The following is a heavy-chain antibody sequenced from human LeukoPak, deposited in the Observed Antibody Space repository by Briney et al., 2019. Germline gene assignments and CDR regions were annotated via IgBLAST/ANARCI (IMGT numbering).Heavy chain of an antibody. D-gene: IGHD3-22*01. CDR1: GGSISSGGYY. Sequence: SETLSLTCTVSGGSISSGGYYWSWIRQHPGKGLEWTGYIYYSGSTYYNPSLKSRVTISVDTSKNQFSLKLSSVTAADTAVYYCAREDYDSSGFDYWGQGTLVTVSS. CDR3: AREDYDSSGFDY. J-gene: IGHJ4*02. V-gene: IGHV4-31*03. CDR2: IYYSGST.